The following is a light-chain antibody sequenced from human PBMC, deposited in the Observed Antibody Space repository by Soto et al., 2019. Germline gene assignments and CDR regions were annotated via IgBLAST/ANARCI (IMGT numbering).Light chain of an antibody. V-gene: IGLV1-40*01. J-gene: IGLJ2*01. CDR2: VNS. Sequence: QSVLTQPPSVSVAPGQRVTISCTGSSSNIGAGYDVHWYQQLPGTAPKLLIYVNSNRPSGVPDRFSGSKSGTSASLAITGLQAESEADYYCQSYDSSLSVVFGGGTKLTVL. CDR3: QSYDSSLSVV. CDR1: SSNIGAGYD.